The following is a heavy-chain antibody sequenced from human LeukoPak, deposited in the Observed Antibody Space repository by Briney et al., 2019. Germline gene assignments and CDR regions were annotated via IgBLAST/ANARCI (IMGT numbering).Heavy chain of an antibody. CDR3: AKAAHYGDYAVHYFDY. CDR1: GFTFSDYA. D-gene: IGHD4-17*01. Sequence: GGSLRLSCAASGFTFSDYAMIWVRQAPGRGLQWVSGISVSGDSTYYADSVKGRFTISRDNSKNTLYLQMNSLRAEDTAVYYCAKAAHYGDYAVHYFDYWGQGTLVTVSS. CDR2: ISVSGDST. J-gene: IGHJ4*02. V-gene: IGHV3-23*01.